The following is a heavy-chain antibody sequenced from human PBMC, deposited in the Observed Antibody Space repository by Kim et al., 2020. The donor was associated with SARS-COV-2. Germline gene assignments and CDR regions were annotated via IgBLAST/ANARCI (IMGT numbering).Heavy chain of an antibody. D-gene: IGHD2-2*01. CDR3: AKDFVVVPAAILYYGMDV. V-gene: IGHV3-30*18. J-gene: IGHJ6*02. CDR1: GFTFSSYG. CDR2: ISYDGSNK. Sequence: GGSLRLSCAASGFTFSSYGMHWVRQAPGKGLEWVAVISYDGSNKYYADSVKGRFTISRDNSKNTLYLQMNSLRAEDTAVYYCAKDFVVVPAAILYYGMDVWGQGTTVTDSS.